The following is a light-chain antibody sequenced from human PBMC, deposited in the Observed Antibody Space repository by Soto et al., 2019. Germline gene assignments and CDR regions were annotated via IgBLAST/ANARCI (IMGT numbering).Light chain of an antibody. CDR3: LQHNNYPYT. CDR2: DTS. J-gene: IGKJ2*01. Sequence: DVQITHSPSAMSASVGDRVTITCRSSQDISRFVAWFQQKPGKAPERLIYDTSSLQPGVPSRFSGSGSGTEFTLAISGLQPEDFATYYCLQHNNYPYTFGQGTKVDIK. CDR1: QDISRF. V-gene: IGKV1-17*03.